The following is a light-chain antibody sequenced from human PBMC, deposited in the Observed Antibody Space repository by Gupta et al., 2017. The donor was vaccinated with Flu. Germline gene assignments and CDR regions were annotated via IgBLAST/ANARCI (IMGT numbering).Light chain of an antibody. J-gene: IGKJ2*01. CDR2: LNS. CDR3: MQGLQTPYT. CDR1: LSLLHNSGFDY. V-gene: IGKV2-28*01. Sequence: DVVMTQSPLSLPVLPGEAASISCRSTLSLLHNSGFDYLSWYLQKPGQPPQLLLYLNSFRSSTVPDRFNVSGSGTDFTLSITRVQTEDVGLYYCMQGLQTPYTFGQGTKLEIK.